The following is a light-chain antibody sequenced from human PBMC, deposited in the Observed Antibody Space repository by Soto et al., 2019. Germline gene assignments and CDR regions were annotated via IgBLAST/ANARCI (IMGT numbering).Light chain of an antibody. Sequence: EKGVKQSPGPLFVSPGGRGTPSCRASQSVSSNLAWYQHTPGQAPRLLIYGASTRATGIPARFSGSGSGTEFTLTISSLQSEDFAVYFCQQYNFRWTFGQGTRWIS. V-gene: IGKV3-15*01. CDR2: GAS. J-gene: IGKJ1*01. CDR3: QQYNFRWT. CDR1: QSVSSN.